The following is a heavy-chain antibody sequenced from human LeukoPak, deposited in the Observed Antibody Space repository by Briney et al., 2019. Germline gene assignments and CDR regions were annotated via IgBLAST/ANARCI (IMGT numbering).Heavy chain of an antibody. CDR3: ARDGVASTDH. V-gene: IGHV3-30*02. CDR2: IQSDGNIQ. D-gene: IGHD5-12*01. CDR1: GFSFSYFG. J-gene: IGHJ4*02. Sequence: GGSLRLSCAASGFSFSYFGMHWVRQAPGKGLEWVAFIQSDGNIQYYEDSVKGRFAISRDNSRKTVDLQMSSLRLEDTAIYLCARDGVASTDHWGQGTLVTVSS.